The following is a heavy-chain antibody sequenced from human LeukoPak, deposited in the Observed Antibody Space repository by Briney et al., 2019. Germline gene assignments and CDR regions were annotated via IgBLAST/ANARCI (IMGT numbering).Heavy chain of an antibody. J-gene: IGHJ4*02. CDR1: GFTFSSYW. D-gene: IGHD5-18*01. Sequence: GGSLRLSCAASGFTFSSYWMSWVRQAPGKGLEWVANIKQDGSEKYYVDSVKGRFTISRDNAKNSLYLQMNSLRAEDTAVYYCARGNSYGLYYFDYWGQGTLVTVSS. CDR3: ARGNSYGLYYFDY. CDR2: IKQDGSEK. V-gene: IGHV3-7*01.